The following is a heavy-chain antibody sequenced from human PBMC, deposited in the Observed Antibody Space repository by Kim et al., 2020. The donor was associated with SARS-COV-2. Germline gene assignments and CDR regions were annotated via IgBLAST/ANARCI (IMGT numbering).Heavy chain of an antibody. CDR2: IGTAGDT. D-gene: IGHD6-13*01. Sequence: GGSLRPSCAASGFTFSSYDMHWVRQATGKGLEWVSAIGTAGDTYYPGSVKGRFTISRENAKNSLYLQMNSLRAGDTAVYYCARGNIAAAGHYYYYYMDVWGKGTTVTVSS. V-gene: IGHV3-13*01. CDR1: GFTFSSYD. CDR3: ARGNIAAAGHYYYYYMDV. J-gene: IGHJ6*03.